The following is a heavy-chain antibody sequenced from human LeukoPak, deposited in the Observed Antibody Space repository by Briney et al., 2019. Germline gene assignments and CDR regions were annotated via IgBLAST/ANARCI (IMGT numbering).Heavy chain of an antibody. J-gene: IGHJ4*02. V-gene: IGHV3-21*01. CDR2: ISWSSSSI. Sequence: GGSLRLSCAASGFTFSSYGMNWVRQAPGKGLEWVSSISWSSSSIYNADSVKGRFTISRDNAKNSLYLQMNSLRAEDTAVYYCARDYNYGSLDYWGQGTLVTVSS. D-gene: IGHD5-18*01. CDR3: ARDYNYGSLDY. CDR1: GFTFSSYG.